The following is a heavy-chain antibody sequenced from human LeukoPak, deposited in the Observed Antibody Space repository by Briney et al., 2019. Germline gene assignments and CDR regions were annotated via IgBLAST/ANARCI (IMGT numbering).Heavy chain of an antibody. CDR3: AGKSSGWSMYYFDY. V-gene: IGHV3-23*01. D-gene: IGHD6-19*01. Sequence: QSGGSLRLSCAASGFTFSSYAMSWVRQAPGKGLEWVSAISGSGGSTYYADSVKGRFTISRDNSKNTLYLQMNSLRAEDTAVYYCAGKSSGWSMYYFDYWGQGTLVTVSS. CDR2: ISGSGGST. J-gene: IGHJ4*02. CDR1: GFTFSSYA.